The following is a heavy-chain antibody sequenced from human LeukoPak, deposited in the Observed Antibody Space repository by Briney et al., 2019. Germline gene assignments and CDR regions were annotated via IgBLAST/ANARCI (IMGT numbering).Heavy chain of an antibody. V-gene: IGHV4-39*01. J-gene: IGHJ4*02. CDR1: GGSISSSSYY. CDR2: IYYSGST. Sequence: KTSETLSLTCTVSGGSISSSSYYWGWIRQPPGKRLEWSGSIYYSGSTYYNPSLKSRVTISVDTSKNQFSLKLSSVTAADTAVYYCSRPRVNCSGGSCFYYFDYWGQGTLVTVSS. CDR3: SRPRVNCSGGSCFYYFDY. D-gene: IGHD2-15*01.